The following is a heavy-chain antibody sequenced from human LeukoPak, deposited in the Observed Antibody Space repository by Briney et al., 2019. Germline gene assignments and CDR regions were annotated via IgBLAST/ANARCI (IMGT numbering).Heavy chain of an antibody. CDR2: VNPNSGGT. J-gene: IGHJ4*02. CDR3: ARAAGQWLVLLDY. CDR1: GYTFTAYD. D-gene: IGHD6-19*01. Sequence: GPSVNLSRKASGYTFTAYDMHWVRRSPRPRREWMGWVNPNSGGTHYAHKFKGRVTMTRDTSISTAYVELSRLRADDTAVYYCARAAGQWLVLLDYWGQGTLVTVSS. V-gene: IGHV1-2*07.